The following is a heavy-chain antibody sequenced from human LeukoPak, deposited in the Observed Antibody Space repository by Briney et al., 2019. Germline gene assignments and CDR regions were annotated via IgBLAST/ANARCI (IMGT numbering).Heavy chain of an antibody. CDR2: MNPNSGNT. Sequence: GASVKVSCKASGYTFTSYDINWVRQATGQGLEWMGWMNPNSGNTGYAQKFQGRVTMTRDTSISTAYMELSRLTSDDTAVYYCARDSALSHWGQGTLVAVSS. J-gene: IGHJ4*02. CDR3: ARDSALSH. V-gene: IGHV1-8*02. CDR1: GYTFTSYD. D-gene: IGHD2/OR15-2a*01.